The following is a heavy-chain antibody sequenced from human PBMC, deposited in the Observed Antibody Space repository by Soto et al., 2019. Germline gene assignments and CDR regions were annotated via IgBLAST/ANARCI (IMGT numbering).Heavy chain of an antibody. V-gene: IGHV3-48*01. CDR2: ISSSSSTI. J-gene: IGHJ4*02. CDR3: ARDDTLKYRISWYY. CDR1: GFTFSSYS. D-gene: IGHD6-13*01. Sequence: GGSLRLSCAASGFTFSSYSMNWVRQAPGKGLEWVSYISSSSSTIYYADSVKGRFTISRDNAKNSLYLQMNSLRAEDTAVYYCARDDTLKYRISWYYWGQGTLVTVSS.